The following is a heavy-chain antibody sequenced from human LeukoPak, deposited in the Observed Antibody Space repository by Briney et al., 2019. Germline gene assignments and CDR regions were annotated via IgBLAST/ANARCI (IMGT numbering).Heavy chain of an antibody. CDR3: ARHRHYYDRKDAFDI. V-gene: IGHV4-30-2*01. D-gene: IGHD3-22*01. Sequence: PSETLSLTCTVSGGSISSGGYYWSWIRQPPGKGLEWTGYIYHSGSTYYNPSLKSRVTISVDTSKNQFSLKLSSVTAADTAVYYCARHRHYYDRKDAFDIWGQGTMVTVSS. CDR1: GGSISSGGYY. CDR2: IYHSGST. J-gene: IGHJ3*02.